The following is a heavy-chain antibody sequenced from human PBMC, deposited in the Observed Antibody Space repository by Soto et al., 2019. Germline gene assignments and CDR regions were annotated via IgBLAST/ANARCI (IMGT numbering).Heavy chain of an antibody. CDR3: AKATPFTVTTEYFQH. CDR1: GFTFSSYA. Sequence: GGSLRLSCAASGFTFSSYAMSWVRQAPGKGLEWVSAISGSGGSTYYAESVKGRFTISRDNSKNTLYLQMNSLRAEDTAVYYCAKATPFTVTTEYFQHWGQGTLVTVSS. J-gene: IGHJ1*01. V-gene: IGHV3-23*01. D-gene: IGHD4-17*01. CDR2: ISGSGGST.